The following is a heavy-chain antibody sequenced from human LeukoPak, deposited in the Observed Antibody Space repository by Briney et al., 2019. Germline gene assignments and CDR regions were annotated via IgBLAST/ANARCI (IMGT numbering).Heavy chain of an antibody. Sequence: AASVKVSCKASGYTFPGYYMHWVRQAPGQGLEWMGWINPNSGGTNYAQKFQGRVTMTRDTSICTAYMELSRLRSDDTAVYYCAREHSSSSGKVFDYWGQGTLVTVSS. CDR2: INPNSGGT. V-gene: IGHV1-2*02. CDR1: GYTFPGYY. CDR3: AREHSSSSGKVFDY. D-gene: IGHD6-6*01. J-gene: IGHJ4*02.